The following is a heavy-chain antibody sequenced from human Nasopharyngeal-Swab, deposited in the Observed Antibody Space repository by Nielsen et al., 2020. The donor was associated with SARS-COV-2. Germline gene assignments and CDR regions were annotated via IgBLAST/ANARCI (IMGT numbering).Heavy chain of an antibody. CDR1: GYTFTSYY. CDR2: INPSGGST. J-gene: IGHJ4*02. Sequence: ASVKVSCKASGYTFTSYYMHWVRQAPGQGLEWMGIINPSGGSTSYAQKFQGRVTMTRDTSTSTVYMELSSLRSEDTAVYYCAREGWLLGNPTDLDYWGQGTLVTVSS. D-gene: IGHD5-12*01. CDR3: AREGWLLGNPTDLDY. V-gene: IGHV1-46*01.